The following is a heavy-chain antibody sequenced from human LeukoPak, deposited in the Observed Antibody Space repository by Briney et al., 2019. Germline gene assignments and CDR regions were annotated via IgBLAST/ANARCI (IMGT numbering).Heavy chain of an antibody. V-gene: IGHV3-23*01. CDR2: ISGSGGST. CDR3: AKDRDSSGYYYAFDI. Sequence: TGGSLRLSCAASGFTFSSYERNWVRQAPGKGLELVSAISGSGGSTYYADSVKGRFTISRDNSKNTLYLQMNSLRAEDTAVYYCAKDRDSSGYYYAFDIWGQGTMVTVSS. J-gene: IGHJ3*02. CDR1: GFTFSSYE. D-gene: IGHD3-22*01.